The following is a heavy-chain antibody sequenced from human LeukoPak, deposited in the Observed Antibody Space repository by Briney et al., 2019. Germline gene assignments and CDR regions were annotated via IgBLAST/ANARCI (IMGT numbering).Heavy chain of an antibody. D-gene: IGHD1-26*01. CDR1: GFTFSSYW. J-gene: IGHJ4*02. V-gene: IGHV3-74*01. CDR3: ARDSPYSGSYFLLDY. Sequence: GGSLRLSCAASGFTFSSYWMHWVRQAPGKGLMWVSRINSDGSTANYADSVKGRFTISRDNTKNTLYLQMNSLRAEDTAVYYCARDSPYSGSYFLLDYWGQGTLVTVSS. CDR2: INSDGSTA.